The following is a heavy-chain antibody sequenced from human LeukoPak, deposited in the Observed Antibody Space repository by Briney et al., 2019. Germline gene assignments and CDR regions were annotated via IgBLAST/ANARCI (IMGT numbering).Heavy chain of an antibody. CDR3: ARGIGGYDYFDY. V-gene: IGHV1-2*02. J-gene: IGHJ4*02. CDR1: GYTFTGYY. Sequence: ASVKVFCKASGYTFTGYYMHWVRQAPGQGLEWMGWINPNSGGTNYAQMFQGRVTMTRDTSISTAYMELSRLRSDDTAVYYCARGIGGYDYFDYWGQGTLVTVSS. CDR2: INPNSGGT. D-gene: IGHD5-12*01.